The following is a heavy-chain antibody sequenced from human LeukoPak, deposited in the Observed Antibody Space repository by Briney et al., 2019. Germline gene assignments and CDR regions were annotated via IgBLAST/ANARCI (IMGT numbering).Heavy chain of an antibody. D-gene: IGHD3-3*01. V-gene: IGHV3-48*01. CDR3: ASGPITIFGVVTY. CDR1: GFNFSSYS. Sequence: GGSLRLSCAAAGFNFSSYSMNWVRQAPEKGLEMVSYISGSSSTIYYADSVKGRFTISRDNAKNSLYLQMNSLRAEDTAVYYCASGPITIFGVVTYWGQGTLVTVSS. CDR2: ISGSSSTI. J-gene: IGHJ4*02.